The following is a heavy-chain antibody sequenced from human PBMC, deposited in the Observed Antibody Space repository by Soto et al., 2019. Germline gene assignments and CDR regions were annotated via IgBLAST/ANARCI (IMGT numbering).Heavy chain of an antibody. CDR2: VHPYEGTT. Sequence: GASVKVSCKTSGFTFTSYPFSWVRQAPGQGLEWLAWVHPYEGTTKVAHQFRDRLTLTTDTSAATVFMELTRLTSDDTAVYFCAREYCSDTTWIDYWGQGTLVTVSS. CDR1: GFTFTSYP. V-gene: IGHV1-18*04. D-gene: IGHD2-2*03. J-gene: IGHJ4*02. CDR3: AREYCSDTTWIDY.